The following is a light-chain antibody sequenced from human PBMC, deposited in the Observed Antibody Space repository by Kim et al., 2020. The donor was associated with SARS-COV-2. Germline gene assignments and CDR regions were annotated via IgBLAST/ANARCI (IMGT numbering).Light chain of an antibody. CDR2: DAS. Sequence: SVSPGERATLACRDSQNIRDNLAWYQKQPGQAPRLLIYDASTRATDIPARFSGSGSGTEFTLTISSLQSEDCALYYCQQYNDWRTFGQGTKVDIK. CDR3: QQYNDWRT. CDR1: QNIRDN. V-gene: IGKV3-15*01. J-gene: IGKJ1*01.